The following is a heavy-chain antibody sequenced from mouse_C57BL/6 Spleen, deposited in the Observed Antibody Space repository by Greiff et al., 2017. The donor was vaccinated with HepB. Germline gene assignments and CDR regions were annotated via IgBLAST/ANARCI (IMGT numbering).Heavy chain of an antibody. D-gene: IGHD2-14*01. CDR2: LRSKSSNYAT. J-gene: IGHJ1*03. Sequence: GGGLVQPTGSLKLSCAASGFTFNTYAMHWVRQAPGKGLEWVARLRSKSSNYATYYADSVKDRFTISRDDSQSMLYLQMNNLKTEDTAMYYCVRGTLWYFDVWGTGTTVTVSS. CDR3: VRGTLWYFDV. V-gene: IGHV10-3*01. CDR1: GFTFNTYA.